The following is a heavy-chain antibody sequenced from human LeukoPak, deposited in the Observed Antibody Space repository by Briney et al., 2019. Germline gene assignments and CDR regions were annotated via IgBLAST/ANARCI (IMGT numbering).Heavy chain of an antibody. V-gene: IGHV3-7*04. J-gene: IGHJ4*02. CDR3: ARASYGYGPFDY. CDR1: GFPFSSYW. D-gene: IGHD5-18*01. CDR2: IKQDGSEK. Sequence: GGSLRLSCVASGFPFSSYWVTWVRQAPGKGLEWVGNIKQDGSEKYYMDSVKGRFTISRDNAKNSVYLQMNSLRAEDTAVYYCARASYGYGPFDYWGQGTLVTVSS.